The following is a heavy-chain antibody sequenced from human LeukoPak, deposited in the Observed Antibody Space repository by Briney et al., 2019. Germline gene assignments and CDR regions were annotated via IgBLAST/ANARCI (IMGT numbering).Heavy chain of an antibody. V-gene: IGHV3-74*01. CDR1: GFTFSNYG. CDR3: AREYWGSSFDY. Sequence: GGSLRLSCAASGFTFSNYGMHWVRQAPGKGLVWVSRIANDVTTTSYADTVRGRFTISRDNAKSTLYLQMNSLRAEDTAVYYCAREYWGSSFDYWGQGALVSVSS. D-gene: IGHD2-15*01. CDR2: IANDVTTT. J-gene: IGHJ4*02.